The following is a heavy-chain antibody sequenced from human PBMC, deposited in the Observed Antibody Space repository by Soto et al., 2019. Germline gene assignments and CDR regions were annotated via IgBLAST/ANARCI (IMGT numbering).Heavy chain of an antibody. CDR3: ARDLRNREFVYYYYGMDV. CDR1: GFTFSSYS. Sequence: GSLRLSCAASGFTFSSYSMNWVRQAPGKGLEWVSSISSSSSYIYYADSVKGRFTISRDNAKNSLYLQMNSLRAEDTAVYYCARDLRNREFVYYYYGMDVWGQGTTVTVSS. J-gene: IGHJ6*02. V-gene: IGHV3-21*01. CDR2: ISSSSSYI. D-gene: IGHD3-10*01.